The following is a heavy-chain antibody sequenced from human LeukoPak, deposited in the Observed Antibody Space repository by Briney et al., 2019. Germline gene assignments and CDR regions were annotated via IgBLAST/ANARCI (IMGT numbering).Heavy chain of an antibody. V-gene: IGHV3-21*01. CDR1: GFTFSSYS. D-gene: IGHD4-23*01. J-gene: IGHJ3*01. Sequence: GGSLRLSCAASGFTFSSYSVTWVRQAPGKGLEWVSSISGRSNYKYYSDSVRGRFTISRDNANNSVYLQMNNLRAEDAAVYYCARGERDQRERWLDAFDLWGQGTMVTVSS. CDR2: ISGRSNYK. CDR3: ARGERDQRERWLDAFDL.